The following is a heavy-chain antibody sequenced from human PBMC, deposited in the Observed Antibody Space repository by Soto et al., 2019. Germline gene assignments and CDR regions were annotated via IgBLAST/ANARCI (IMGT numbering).Heavy chain of an antibody. D-gene: IGHD1-1*01. CDR3: ACTEQGGDGMDF. V-gene: IGHV4-30-4*01. Sequence: QVQLQESGPGLVKPSQTLSLTCTVSGGSISSGDYYWSWIRQPPGKGLEWIGYIYYSGSTYYNPSLKCRVTISAAASTSQFALKLSSVAAGLTAEYYCACTEQGGDGMDFWGQGTTVTVSS. CDR2: IYYSGST. J-gene: IGHJ6*02. CDR1: GGSISSGDYY.